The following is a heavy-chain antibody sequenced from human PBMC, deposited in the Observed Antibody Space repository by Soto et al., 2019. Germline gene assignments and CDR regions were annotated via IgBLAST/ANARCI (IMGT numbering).Heavy chain of an antibody. D-gene: IGHD3-22*01. Sequence: GGSLRLSCAASGFTFSSYAMSWVRQAPGKGLEWVSAISGSGGSTYYADSVKGRFTISRDNSKNTLYLQMNSLRAEDTAVYYCAKSNTYYYDSSGKFDPWGQGTLVTVSS. J-gene: IGHJ5*02. V-gene: IGHV3-23*01. CDR3: AKSNTYYYDSSGKFDP. CDR2: ISGSGGST. CDR1: GFTFSSYA.